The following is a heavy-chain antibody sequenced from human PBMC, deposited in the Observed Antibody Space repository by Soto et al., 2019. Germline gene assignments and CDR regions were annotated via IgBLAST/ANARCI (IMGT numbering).Heavy chain of an antibody. CDR3: ARSTAMATRYFDY. D-gene: IGHD5-18*01. CDR1: GGSTSSSSW. V-gene: IGHV4-4*02. CDR2: IYHSGST. J-gene: IGHJ4*02. Sequence: SETLSLTCAVSGGSTSSSSWWSWVRQPPGKGLEWIGEIYHSGSTNYNPSLKSRVTISVDKSKNQFSLKLSSVTAADTAVYYCARSTAMATRYFDYWGQGTLVTVSS.